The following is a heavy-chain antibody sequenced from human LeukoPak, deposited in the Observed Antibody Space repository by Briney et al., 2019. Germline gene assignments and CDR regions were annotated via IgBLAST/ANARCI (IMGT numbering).Heavy chain of an antibody. J-gene: IGHJ6*02. CDR1: GFTVSSNY. V-gene: IGHV3-66*01. CDR3: ARDPYGSGYYCYGMDV. Sequence: PGGSLRLSCAASGFTVSSNYMSWVRQAPGKGLEWVSVIYSGGSTYYADSVKGRFTISRDNSKNTLYLQMNSLRAEDTAVYYCARDPYGSGYYCYGMDVWGQGTTVTVSS. CDR2: IYSGGST. D-gene: IGHD3-10*01.